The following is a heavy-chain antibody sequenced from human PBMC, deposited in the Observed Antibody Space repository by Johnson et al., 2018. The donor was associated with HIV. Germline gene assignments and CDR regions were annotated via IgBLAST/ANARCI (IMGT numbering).Heavy chain of an antibody. CDR3: ARLKNGAFDI. CDR2: IYSGGST. Sequence: EVQLVESGGGVVQPGGSLRLSCAASGFTVSSNYMSWVRQAPGKGLEWVSVIYSGGSTYFADSVKGRFPISRDNSKNTLFLQMNSLRVEDTAVYYCARLKNGAFDIWGQGTMVTVSS. CDR1: GFTVSSNY. D-gene: IGHD2-8*01. J-gene: IGHJ3*02. V-gene: IGHV3-66*01.